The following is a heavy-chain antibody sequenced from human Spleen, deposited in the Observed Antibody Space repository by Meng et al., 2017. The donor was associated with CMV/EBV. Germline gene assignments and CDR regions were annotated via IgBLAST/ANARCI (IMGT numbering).Heavy chain of an antibody. J-gene: IGHJ4*02. CDR3: ANSGLSGRTR. V-gene: IGHV3-23*03. Sequence: GESLKISCAASGFTFSSYAMTWVRQAPGKGLEWVSVIYSGGSSTYYADSVKGRFTITRDNAKNSLFLQMDSLRAEDTAMYYCANSGLSGRTRWGQGTLVTVSS. CDR1: GFTFSSYA. CDR2: IYSGGSST.